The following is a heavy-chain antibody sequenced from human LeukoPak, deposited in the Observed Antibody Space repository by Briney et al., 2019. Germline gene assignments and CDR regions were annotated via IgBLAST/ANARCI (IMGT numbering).Heavy chain of an antibody. Sequence: SETLSLTCTVSGGSIRSYYWSWIRQPAGKGLEWIGRVYTSGSTSYNPSLKSRVTISVDTSKNQFSLKLSSVTAADTAVYYCARHEQWLAYYFDYWGQGTLVTVSS. CDR2: VYTSGST. J-gene: IGHJ4*02. CDR3: ARHEQWLAYYFDY. V-gene: IGHV4-4*07. CDR1: GGSIRSYY. D-gene: IGHD6-19*01.